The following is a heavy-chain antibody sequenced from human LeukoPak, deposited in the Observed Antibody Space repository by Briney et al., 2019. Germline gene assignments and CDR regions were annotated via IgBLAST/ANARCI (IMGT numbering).Heavy chain of an antibody. CDR3: ARDLGRGWTDAFDI. Sequence: PSGTLSLTPTVSVYSICSGYYWAWFAQPPGKGLRGLGRIYHSESTYSNRSLRSRVTISVDTPKNNFSLKLSPVTAPNSAVYYCARDLGRGWTDAFDIWGQGTMVTVSS. CDR2: IYHSEST. D-gene: IGHD2-15*01. J-gene: IGHJ3*02. CDR1: VYSICSGYY. V-gene: IGHV4-38-2*02.